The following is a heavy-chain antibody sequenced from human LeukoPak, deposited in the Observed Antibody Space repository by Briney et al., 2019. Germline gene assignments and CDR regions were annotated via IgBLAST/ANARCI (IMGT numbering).Heavy chain of an antibody. CDR3: ARDRLTIPCFDY. J-gene: IGHJ4*02. D-gene: IGHD4/OR15-4a*01. CDR2: INPHSGGT. Sequence: GASVKVSCKASGYTFTDYYMHWVRQAPGQGLEWMGWINPHSGGTDHAQKFQGRVTMTRDTSISTAYMELSRLRSDDTAVYYCARDRLTIPCFDYWGQGTLVTVSS. V-gene: IGHV1-2*02. CDR1: GYTFTDYY.